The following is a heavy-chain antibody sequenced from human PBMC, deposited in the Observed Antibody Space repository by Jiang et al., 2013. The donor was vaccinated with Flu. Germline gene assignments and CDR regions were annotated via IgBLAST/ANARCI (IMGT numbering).Heavy chain of an antibody. Sequence: SQTLSLTCAISGDSVSSNSAAWNWIRQSPSRGLEWLGRTYYRSKWYNDYAVPVKSRITINPDTSKNQFSLHLNSVTPEDTAVYYCAGFADSYYGMDVWGQGTTVTVSS. CDR3: AGFADSYYGMDV. CDR2: TYYRSKWYN. J-gene: IGHJ6*02. CDR1: GDSVSSNSAA. V-gene: IGHV6-1*01.